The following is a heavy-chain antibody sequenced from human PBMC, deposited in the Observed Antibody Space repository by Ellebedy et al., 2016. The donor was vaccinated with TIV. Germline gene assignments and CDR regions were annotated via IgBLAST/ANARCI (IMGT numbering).Heavy chain of an antibody. D-gene: IGHD5-24*01. Sequence: GESLKISXKASGYSFTSYGIGWVRQKPGKGLEWMGIIYPGDSDTRYSPSFQGQVTISADKSISTASLQWSSLKASDTAMYYCARRRDGYNSDAFDIWGQGTMVTVSS. CDR1: GYSFTSYG. CDR2: IYPGDSDT. CDR3: ARRRDGYNSDAFDI. J-gene: IGHJ3*02. V-gene: IGHV5-51*01.